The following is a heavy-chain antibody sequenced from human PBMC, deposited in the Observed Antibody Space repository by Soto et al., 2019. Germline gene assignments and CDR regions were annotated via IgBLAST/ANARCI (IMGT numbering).Heavy chain of an antibody. D-gene: IGHD2-8*01. CDR2: ISYDGSNK. V-gene: IGHV3-30*18. CDR3: AKVSVYCTNGVCYYFDY. J-gene: IGHJ4*02. Sequence: GGSLRLSCAASGFTFSSYGMHWVRQAPGKGLEWVAVISYDGSNKYYADSVKGRFTISRDNSKNTLYLQMNSLRAEDTAVYYCAKVSVYCTNGVCYYFDYWGQGTLVTVSS. CDR1: GFTFSSYG.